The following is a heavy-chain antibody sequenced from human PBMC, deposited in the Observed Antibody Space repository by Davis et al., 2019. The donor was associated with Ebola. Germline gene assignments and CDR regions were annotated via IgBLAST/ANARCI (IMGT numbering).Heavy chain of an antibody. Sequence: GGSLRLSCAASGFTFSNAWMSWVRQAPGKGLEWVGHIKSKTDGGTTDYAAPVKGRFTISRDDSKNTLYLQMNSLKTEDTAVYYCSTVTDYGMDVWGKGTTVTVSS. V-gene: IGHV3-15*01. CDR3: STVTDYGMDV. J-gene: IGHJ6*04. CDR2: IKSKTDGGTT. CDR1: GFTFSNAW. D-gene: IGHD2-21*02.